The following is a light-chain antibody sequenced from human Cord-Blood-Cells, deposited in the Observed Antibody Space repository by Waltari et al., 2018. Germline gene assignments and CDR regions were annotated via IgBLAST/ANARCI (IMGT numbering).Light chain of an antibody. CDR1: QSVSSN. Sequence: EIVMTQSPATLSVSPGERATLSCRASQSVSSNLARYQQEPGQAPRLLIYGASTRATGIPARFSGSGSGTEFTLTISSLQSEDFAVYYCQQYNNWPLTFGGGTKVEIK. CDR3: QQYNNWPLT. V-gene: IGKV3-15*01. J-gene: IGKJ4*01. CDR2: GAS.